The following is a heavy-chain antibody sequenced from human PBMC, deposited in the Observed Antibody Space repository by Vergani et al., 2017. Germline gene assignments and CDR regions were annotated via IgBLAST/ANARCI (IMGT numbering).Heavy chain of an antibody. J-gene: IGHJ4*02. Sequence: EVQLVESGGGLVQPGGSLRLSCSASGFTFSSYAMHWVRQAPGKGLEYVSAISSNGGSTYYADSVKGRFTISRDNSKNTLYLQMSSLRAEDTAVYYCVKDVGQLVWERGYWGQGTLVTVSS. CDR2: ISSNGGST. CDR1: GFTFSSYA. V-gene: IGHV3-64D*06. CDR3: VKDVGQLVWERGY. D-gene: IGHD6-6*01.